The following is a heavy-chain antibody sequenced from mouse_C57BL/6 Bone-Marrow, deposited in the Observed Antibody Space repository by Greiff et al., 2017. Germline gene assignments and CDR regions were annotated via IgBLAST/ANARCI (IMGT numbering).Heavy chain of an antibody. CDR3: ARVSVYYYGSSFAWFAY. J-gene: IGHJ3*01. D-gene: IGHD1-1*01. Sequence: LQESGAELARPGASVKLSCKASGYTFTSYGISWVKQRTGQGLEWIGEIYPRGGNTYYNEKFKGKATLTADKSSSTAYMELRSLTSEDSAVYFWARVSVYYYGSSFAWFAYWGQGTLVTVSA. CDR2: IYPRGGNT. V-gene: IGHV1-81*01. CDR1: GYTFTSYG.